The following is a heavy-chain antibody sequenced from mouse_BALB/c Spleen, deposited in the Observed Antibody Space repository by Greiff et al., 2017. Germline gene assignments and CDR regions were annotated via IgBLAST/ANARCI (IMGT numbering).Heavy chain of an antibody. J-gene: IGHJ4*01. CDR1: GYTFTSYW. Sequence: QVQLQQSGAELVKPGASVKLSCKASGYTFTSYWMHWVKQRPGQGLEWIGEINPSNGRTNYNEKFKSKATLTVDKSSSTAYMQLSSLTSEDSAVYYCASYDAMDYWGQGTSVTVSS. CDR3: ASYDAMDY. V-gene: IGHV1S81*02. CDR2: INPSNGRT.